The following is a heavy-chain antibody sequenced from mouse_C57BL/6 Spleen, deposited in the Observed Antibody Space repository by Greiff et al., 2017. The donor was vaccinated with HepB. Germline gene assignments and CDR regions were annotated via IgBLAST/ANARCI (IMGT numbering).Heavy chain of an antibody. J-gene: IGHJ1*03. CDR3: ARYGTRRDWYFDV. Sequence: QVQLQQPGAELVKPGASVKLSCKASGYTFTSYWMHWVKQRPGQGLEWIGMIHPNSGSTNYNEKFKSKATLTVDKSSSTAYMHLSSLTSEDSAVYYCARYGTRRDWYFDVWGTGTTVTVSS. CDR1: GYTFTSYW. D-gene: IGHD2-1*01. V-gene: IGHV1-64*01. CDR2: IHPNSGST.